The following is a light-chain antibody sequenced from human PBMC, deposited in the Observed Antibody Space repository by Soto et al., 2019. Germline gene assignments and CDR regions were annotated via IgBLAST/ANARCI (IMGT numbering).Light chain of an antibody. CDR1: QGIRTD. CDR2: AAS. V-gene: IGKV1-6*02. J-gene: IGKJ1*01. CDR3: LQDHVYPWT. Sequence: ALQMTQSPTSLSASVGDTVTITCRAGQGIRTDLDWYQQKAGKAPKLLISAASSLQRGVPAKFSGSGSGTDFTRTRSGLQPEDCATYYCLQDHVYPWTFGQETKV.